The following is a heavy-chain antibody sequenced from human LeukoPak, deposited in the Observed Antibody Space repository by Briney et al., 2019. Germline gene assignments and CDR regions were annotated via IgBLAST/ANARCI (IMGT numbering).Heavy chain of an antibody. D-gene: IGHD6-19*01. Sequence: PSVKVSCKASGYTFTGYYMHWVRQAPGQVLEWMGRINPNSGGTNYAQKFQGRVTMTRDTSISTAYMELSRLRSDDTAVYYCARDLGTSIQWLVRSYYFDYWGQGTLVTVSS. CDR1: GYTFTGYY. CDR2: INPNSGGT. CDR3: ARDLGTSIQWLVRSYYFDY. V-gene: IGHV1-2*06. J-gene: IGHJ4*02.